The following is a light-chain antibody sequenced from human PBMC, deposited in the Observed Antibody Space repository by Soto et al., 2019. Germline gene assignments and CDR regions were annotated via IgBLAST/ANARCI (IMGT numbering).Light chain of an antibody. V-gene: IGLV2-14*01. CDR3: CSYATGATLV. CDR2: EVT. CDR1: SSDVSGYNY. J-gene: IGLJ2*01. Sequence: QSVLTQPASVSGSPGQSITISCTGTSSDVSGYNYVSWYQQHPGIAPKLLIYEVTNRPSGVSSRFSGSKSGNTASLTISGLQAEDEADYYCCSYATGATLVFAGGTKVTVL.